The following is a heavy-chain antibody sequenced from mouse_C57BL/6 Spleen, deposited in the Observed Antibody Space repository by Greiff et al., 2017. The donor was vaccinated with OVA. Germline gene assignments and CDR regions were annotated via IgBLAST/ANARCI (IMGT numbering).Heavy chain of an antibody. CDR2: IRSKSNNYAT. D-gene: IGHD2-4*01. Sequence: EVMLVESGGGLVQPKGSLKLSCAASGFGFNTYAMNWVRQAPGKGLEWVARIRSKSNNYATYYADSVKDRFTISRDDSESMLYLQMNNLKTEDTAMYYCVRQGYDYDSYYFDYWGQGTTLTVSS. CDR1: GFGFNTYA. J-gene: IGHJ2*01. V-gene: IGHV10-1*01. CDR3: VRQGYDYDSYYFDY.